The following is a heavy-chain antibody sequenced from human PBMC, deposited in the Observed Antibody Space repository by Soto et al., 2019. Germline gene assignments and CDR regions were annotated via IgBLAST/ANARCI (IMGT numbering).Heavy chain of an antibody. Sequence: QVQLQESGPGLVKPSQTLSLTCTVSGGSISSGDYYWSWIRQPPGKGLEWMGYIYYSGSTYYNPSLKSRVTISVDTSKNQFSLKLSSVTAADTAVYYCARDPSQYDFWSGYYTGMGYFDYWGQGTLVTVSS. D-gene: IGHD3-3*01. V-gene: IGHV4-30-4*01. CDR3: ARDPSQYDFWSGYYTGMGYFDY. J-gene: IGHJ4*02. CDR1: GGSISSGDYY. CDR2: IYYSGST.